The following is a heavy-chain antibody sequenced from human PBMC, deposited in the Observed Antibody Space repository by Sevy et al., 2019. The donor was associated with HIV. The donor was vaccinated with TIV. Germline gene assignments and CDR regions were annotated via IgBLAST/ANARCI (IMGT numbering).Heavy chain of an antibody. V-gene: IGHV4-39*01. D-gene: IGHD6-19*01. Sequence: SETLSLTCTVSGDPVSSRIYYWGWVRQAPGKGLEWIGSIYYSGRTYSNPSLKSRVAISVDTSRKQLSLKMTSVTAADTAMYYCGRSKYTSSRVDHWGQGTLVTVSS. J-gene: IGHJ4*02. CDR3: GRSKYTSSRVDH. CDR1: GDPVSSRIYY. CDR2: IYYSGRT.